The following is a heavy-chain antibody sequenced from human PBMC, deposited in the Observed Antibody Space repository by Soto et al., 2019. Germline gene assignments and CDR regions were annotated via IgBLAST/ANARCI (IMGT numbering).Heavy chain of an antibody. Sequence: QVQLQESGPGLVKPSETLSLTCTVSGGSISSYYWSWIWQPPGKGLEWIGYIYYSGSTNYNPSLKSRVTISVDTSKNQFSLKLSSVTAADTAVYYCARHLAGTSDYWGQGTLVTVSS. V-gene: IGHV4-59*08. CDR2: IYYSGST. CDR3: ARHLAGTSDY. D-gene: IGHD1-1*01. J-gene: IGHJ4*02. CDR1: GGSISSYY.